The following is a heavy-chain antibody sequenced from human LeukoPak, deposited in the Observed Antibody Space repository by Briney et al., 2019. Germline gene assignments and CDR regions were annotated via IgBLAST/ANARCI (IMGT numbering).Heavy chain of an antibody. J-gene: IGHJ4*02. CDR2: ISGSGGST. V-gene: IGHV3-23*01. D-gene: IGHD1-26*01. CDR1: GFTVSSNY. CDR3: ASLGGELPRNY. Sequence: GGSLRLSCAASGFTVSSNYMSWVRQAPGKGLEWVSAISGSGGSTYYADSVKGWFTISRDNSKNTLYLQMNSLRAEDTAVYYCASLGGELPRNYWGQGTLVTVSS.